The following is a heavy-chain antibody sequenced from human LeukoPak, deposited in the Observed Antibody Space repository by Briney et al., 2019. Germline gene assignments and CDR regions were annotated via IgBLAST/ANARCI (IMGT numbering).Heavy chain of an antibody. J-gene: IGHJ6*02. CDR3: ARDQLLWFGELPIYGMDV. CDR1: GYTFTSYA. Sequence: ASVKVSCKASGYTFTSYAMHWVRQAPGQRLEWMGWISAYNGNTNYAQKLQGRVTMTTDTSTSTAYMELRSLRSDDTAVYYCARDQLLWFGELPIYGMDVWGQGTTVTVSS. V-gene: IGHV1-18*01. D-gene: IGHD3-10*01. CDR2: ISAYNGNT.